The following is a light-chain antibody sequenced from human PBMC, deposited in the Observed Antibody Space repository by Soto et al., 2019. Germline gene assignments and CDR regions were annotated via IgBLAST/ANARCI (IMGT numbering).Light chain of an antibody. CDR2: EVS. J-gene: IGLJ1*01. CDR3: SSYTRSSTYV. Sequence: QSALTQPASVSGSPGQSITISCTGTSSDVGGYNYVSWYQQHPGKAPKLMIYEVSNRPSGVSNRFSGSKYGNTASLTISGLQAEDEDDYYCSSYTRSSTYVFGTGTKVTVL. V-gene: IGLV2-14*01. CDR1: SSDVGGYNY.